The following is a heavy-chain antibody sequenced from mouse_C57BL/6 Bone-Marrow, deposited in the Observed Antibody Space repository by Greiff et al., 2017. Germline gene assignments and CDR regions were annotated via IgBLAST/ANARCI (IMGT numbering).Heavy chain of an antibody. V-gene: IGHV1-42*01. CDR3: ARSGYSTYYAMDY. Sequence: VQLQQSGPELVKPGASVKISCKASGYSFTGYYMNWVKQSPEKSLEWIGEINPSTGGTTYNQKFKAKATLTVDKSSSTAYMQLKSLTSEDSAVYYCARSGYSTYYAMDYWGQGTSVTVSS. CDR1: GYSFTGYY. CDR2: INPSTGGT. J-gene: IGHJ4*01. D-gene: IGHD2-5*01.